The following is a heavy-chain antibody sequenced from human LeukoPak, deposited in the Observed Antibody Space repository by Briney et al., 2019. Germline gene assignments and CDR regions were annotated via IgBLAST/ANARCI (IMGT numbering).Heavy chain of an antibody. CDR2: IYPGDSDT. Sequence: GESLKISCKGSGYNFTNYWIGWVRQMPGKGLEWMGIIYPGDSDTRYSPSFQGQVTISADKSISTAYLQWNNLKASDTAMYYCAGQDIVVVATATRAFDIWGQGTMVTVSS. CDR1: GYNFTNYW. D-gene: IGHD2-15*01. CDR3: AGQDIVVVATATRAFDI. V-gene: IGHV5-51*01. J-gene: IGHJ3*02.